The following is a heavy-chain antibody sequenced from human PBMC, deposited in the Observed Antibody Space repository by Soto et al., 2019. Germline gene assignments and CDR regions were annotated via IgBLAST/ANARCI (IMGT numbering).Heavy chain of an antibody. D-gene: IGHD3-9*01. V-gene: IGHV1-18*04. CDR1: GYTFSNFG. J-gene: IGHJ3*01. Sequence: QVQLVQSGPDIKKPGASVKVSCKASGYTFSNFGISWVRQAPGQGPEWMGWISTFDGNTNYALNLQDSVIMTTDTSTTTAYMELRSLTFDDTAIYDCARWAFATNDWYFGALDSWGQGTLVTVSS. CDR3: ARWAFATNDWYFGALDS. CDR2: ISTFDGNT.